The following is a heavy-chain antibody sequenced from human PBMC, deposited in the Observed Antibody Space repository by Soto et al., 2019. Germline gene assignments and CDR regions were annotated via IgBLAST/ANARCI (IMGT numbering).Heavy chain of an antibody. CDR3: ARLPIVVVPAAMLNYYYYGMDV. CDR1: GYSFPSQW. V-gene: IGHV5-10-1*01. D-gene: IGHD2-2*01. Sequence: PGESLKISCKGSGYSFPSQWIGWVRQMPGKGLEWMGRIDPSDSYTNYSPSFQGHVTISADKSISTAYLQWSSLKASDTAMYYCARLPIVVVPAAMLNYYYYGMDVWGQGTTVTVSS. CDR2: IDPSDSYT. J-gene: IGHJ6*02.